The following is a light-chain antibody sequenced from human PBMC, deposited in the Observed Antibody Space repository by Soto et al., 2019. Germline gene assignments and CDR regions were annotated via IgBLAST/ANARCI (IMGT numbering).Light chain of an antibody. CDR3: SSYTSSNTLEV. J-gene: IGLJ1*01. V-gene: IGLV2-14*01. CDR2: EVN. CDR1: SSDVGGYNY. Sequence: QSALIQPASVSGSPGQSITITCTGTSSDVGGYNYVSWYQHHPHRAPKLLIYEVNYRPSGVSHRFSGSKSGNTASLTISGLQAEDDADYYCSSYTSSNTLEVFGFGTKLTVL.